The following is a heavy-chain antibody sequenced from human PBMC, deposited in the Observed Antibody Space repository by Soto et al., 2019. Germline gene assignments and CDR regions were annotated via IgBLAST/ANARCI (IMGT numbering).Heavy chain of an antibody. J-gene: IGHJ6*02. CDR3: ARGHSTDCSNGVCSFFYNHEMDV. CDR2: INPKSGGT. Sequence: ASVKLYWKTSGSRNTVYHIHWVRQAPGQLLEWLGRINPKSGGTSTAQKFQGWVTMTRDRSISTVYMELTRLRSDDTAVYFCARGHSTDCSNGVCSFFYNHEMDVWGQGTTVTVSS. V-gene: IGHV1-2*04. CDR1: GSRNTVYH. D-gene: IGHD2-8*01.